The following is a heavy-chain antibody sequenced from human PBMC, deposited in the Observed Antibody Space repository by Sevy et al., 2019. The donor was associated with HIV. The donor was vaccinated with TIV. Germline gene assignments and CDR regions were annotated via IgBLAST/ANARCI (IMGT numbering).Heavy chain of an antibody. J-gene: IGHJ6*02. Sequence: GGSLRLSCAASGFSFSNYAMTWVRQAPGKGLEWVSTLIGGGSRTYYADSVTGRFTISRDNSRNSVYLQMNSLRAEGTGIYYCAKGGGQSGLSGGGSNYGWDVCGRGTTITVSS. CDR3: AKGGGQSGLSGGGSNYGWDV. V-gene: IGHV3-23*01. D-gene: IGHD2-8*02. CDR1: GFSFSNYA. CDR2: LIGGGSRT.